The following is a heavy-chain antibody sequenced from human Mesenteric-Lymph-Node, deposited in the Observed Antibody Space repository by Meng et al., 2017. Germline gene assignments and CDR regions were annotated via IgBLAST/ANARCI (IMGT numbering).Heavy chain of an antibody. V-gene: IGHV1-18*01. CDR2: ISAYNGNT. CDR1: GYTFTSYG. J-gene: IGHJ5*02. D-gene: IGHD3-10*01. CDR3: ARGGYYGSGSYFLAGFDP. Sequence: ASVKVSCKASGYTFTSYGISWVRQAPGQGLEWMGWISAYNGNTNYAQKLQGRVTMTTDTSTSTAYMELRSLRSDDTAVYYCARGGYYGSGSYFLAGFDPWGQGTLVTVS.